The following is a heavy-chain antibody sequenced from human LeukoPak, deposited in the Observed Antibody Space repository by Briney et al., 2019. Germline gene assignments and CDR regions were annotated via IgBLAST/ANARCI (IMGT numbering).Heavy chain of an antibody. Sequence: PGGSLRLSCAASGFTFSSYSMNWVRQAPGKGLEWVSSISSSSSYIYYADSVKGRFTISRDNAKNSLYLQMNSLRAEDTAVYYCARDRITTLRGVIKNRNWFDPWGQGTLVTVSS. D-gene: IGHD3-10*01. CDR3: ARDRITTLRGVIKNRNWFDP. J-gene: IGHJ5*02. CDR1: GFTFSSYS. V-gene: IGHV3-21*01. CDR2: ISSSSSYI.